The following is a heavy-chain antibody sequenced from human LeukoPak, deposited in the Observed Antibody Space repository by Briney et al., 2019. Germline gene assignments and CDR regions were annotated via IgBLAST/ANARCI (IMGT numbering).Heavy chain of an antibody. D-gene: IGHD4-23*01. J-gene: IGHJ1*01. CDR1: GGSISSGSYY. Sequence: SETLSLTCTVSGGSISSGSYYWSWIRQPAGKGLEWIGYIYYSRSTNYNPSLKSRVTISVDTSKNQFSLKLSSVTAADTAVYYCARAYGGNSQYFQHWGQGTLVTVSS. V-gene: IGHV4-61*10. CDR2: IYYSRST. CDR3: ARAYGGNSQYFQH.